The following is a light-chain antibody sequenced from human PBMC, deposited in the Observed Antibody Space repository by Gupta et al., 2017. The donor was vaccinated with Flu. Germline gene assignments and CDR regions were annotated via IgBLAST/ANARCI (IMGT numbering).Light chain of an antibody. CDR2: DAS. CDR3: QQRSNWPVT. J-gene: IGKJ2*01. CDR1: QSVSSY. Sequence: EIVLTLFLATLSLSPGERATLSCRASQSVSSYLAWYQQKPGQAPRLLIYDASNRATGIPARFSGSGSGTDFTLTISSLEPEDFAVYYCQQRSNWPVTFGQGTKLEIK. V-gene: IGKV3-11*01.